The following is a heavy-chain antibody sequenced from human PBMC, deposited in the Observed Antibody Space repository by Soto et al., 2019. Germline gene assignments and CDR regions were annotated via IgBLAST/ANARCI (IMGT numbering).Heavy chain of an antibody. D-gene: IGHD5-12*01. Sequence: ASVKLSCKASGYTFTIYYMHWVRRAPGQGLEWMGIINPSGGSTSYAQKFQGRVTMTRDTSTSTVYMELSSLRSEDTAVYYCARPRFSGYDSDDAFDIWGQGTMVTVS. CDR3: ARPRFSGYDSDDAFDI. V-gene: IGHV1-46*03. CDR1: GYTFTIYY. CDR2: INPSGGST. J-gene: IGHJ3*02.